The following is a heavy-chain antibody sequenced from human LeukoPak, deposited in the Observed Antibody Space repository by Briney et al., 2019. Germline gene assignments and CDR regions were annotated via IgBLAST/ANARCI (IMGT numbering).Heavy chain of an antibody. V-gene: IGHV3-23*01. CDR3: AKVDVGIVLMVYATPDNYFDY. D-gene: IGHD2-8*01. J-gene: IGHJ4*02. Sequence: PGRSLRLSCAASGFTFSSYAMHWVRQAPGKGLEWVSAISGSGGSTYYADSVKGRFTISRDNSKNTLYLQMNSLRAEDTAVYYCAKVDVGIVLMVYATPDNYFDYWGQGTLVTVSS. CDR2: ISGSGGST. CDR1: GFTFSSYA.